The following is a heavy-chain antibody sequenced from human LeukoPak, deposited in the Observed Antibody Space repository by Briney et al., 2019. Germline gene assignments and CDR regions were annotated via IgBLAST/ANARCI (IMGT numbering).Heavy chain of an antibody. V-gene: IGHV3-72*01. D-gene: IGHD2/OR15-2a*01. CDR1: GFTFSDYG. Sequence: GGSLRLSCAASGFTFSDYGMSWVRQAPGKGLEWVGRIRKKVNSYTTEYAATVKGRLTISRDDSKNSLYLQMNSLKTEDTAVYYCARGYCRSTTSCYFDYWGQGTLVTVSS. J-gene: IGHJ4*02. CDR2: IRKKVNSYTT. CDR3: ARGYCRSTTSCYFDY.